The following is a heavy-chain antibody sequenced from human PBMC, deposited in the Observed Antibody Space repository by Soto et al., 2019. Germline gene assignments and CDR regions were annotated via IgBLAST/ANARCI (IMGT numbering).Heavy chain of an antibody. J-gene: IGHJ4*02. CDR2: ISAYNGNT. CDR3: ARDLSDIVATIYSY. V-gene: IGHV1-18*01. Sequence: GASVKVSCKASGYTFTTYGITWVRQAPGQGLEWMGWISAYNGNTNYAQKLQGRVTMTTDTSTSTAYMELRSLRSDDTAVYYCARDLSDIVATIYSYWGQGTLVTVS. D-gene: IGHD5-12*01. CDR1: GYTFTTYG.